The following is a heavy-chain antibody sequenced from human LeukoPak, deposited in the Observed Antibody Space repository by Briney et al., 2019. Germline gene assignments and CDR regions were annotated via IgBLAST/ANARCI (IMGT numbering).Heavy chain of an antibody. V-gene: IGHV1-69*04. D-gene: IGHD6-13*01. Sequence: ASVNVSCKASGGTFSSYAISWVRQAPGQGLEWMGRIIPILGIANYAQKFQGRVTITADKSTSTAYMELSSLRSEDTAVYYCAIFTAAGGPKVGFDPWGQGTLVTVSS. CDR3: AIFTAAGGPKVGFDP. CDR2: IIPILGIA. J-gene: IGHJ5*02. CDR1: GGTFSSYA.